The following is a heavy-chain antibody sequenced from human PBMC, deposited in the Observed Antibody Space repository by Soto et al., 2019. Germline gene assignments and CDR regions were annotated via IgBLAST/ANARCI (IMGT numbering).Heavy chain of an antibody. CDR3: AKDVGPTRLLWFGELSPPHYYYYGMDV. D-gene: IGHD3-10*01. V-gene: IGHV3-30*18. J-gene: IGHJ6*02. Sequence: PGGSLRLSCAVSGFTFSSYGMHWVRQAPGKGLEWVAVISYDGSNKYYADSVRGRFTISRDNSKNTLYLQMNSLRAEDTAVYYCAKDVGPTRLLWFGELSPPHYYYYGMDVWGQGTTVTVSS. CDR1: GFTFSSYG. CDR2: ISYDGSNK.